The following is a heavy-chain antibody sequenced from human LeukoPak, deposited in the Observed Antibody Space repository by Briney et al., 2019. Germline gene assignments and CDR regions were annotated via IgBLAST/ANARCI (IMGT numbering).Heavy chain of an antibody. CDR3: ANRDIVVVPAAPDHAFDI. J-gene: IGHJ3*02. D-gene: IGHD2-2*01. CDR2: ISGSGGGT. V-gene: IGHV3-23*01. CDR1: GFTFSSYA. Sequence: GGSLRLSCAASGFTFSSYAMSWVRQAPGKGLEWFSAISGSGGGTYYADSVKGRFTISRDNSKNTLYLQMNSLRAEDTAVYYCANRDIVVVPAAPDHAFDIWGQGTMVTVSS.